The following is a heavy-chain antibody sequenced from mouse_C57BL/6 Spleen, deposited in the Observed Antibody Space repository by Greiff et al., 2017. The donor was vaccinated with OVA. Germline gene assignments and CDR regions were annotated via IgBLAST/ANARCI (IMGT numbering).Heavy chain of an antibody. CDR2: IYPRSGNT. CDR1: GYTFTSYG. V-gene: IGHV1-81*01. D-gene: IGHD1-1*01. Sequence: LVESGAELARPGASVKLSCKASGYTFTSYGISWVKQRTGQGLEWIGEIYPRSGNTYYNEKFKGKATLTADKSSSTAYMELRSLTSEDSAVYFCARYEVTTVVATGFDYWGQGTTLTVSS. J-gene: IGHJ2*01. CDR3: ARYEVTTVVATGFDY.